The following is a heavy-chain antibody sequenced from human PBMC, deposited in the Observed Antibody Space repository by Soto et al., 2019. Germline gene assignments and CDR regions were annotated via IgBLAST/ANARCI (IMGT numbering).Heavy chain of an antibody. CDR3: ASSPGTYGGGDCYYYYFDY. CDR1: GVSISSGDYY. D-gene: IGHD2-21*02. J-gene: IGHJ4*02. Sequence: QVQLQESGPGLVKPSQTLSLTCTVSGVSISSGDYYWSWFRQPPGKGLEWIGYVSDSGSTYYNPSLKRRVAVSLDTAKIQFSLRLISVAAADTAVYYWASSPGTYGGGDCYYYYFDYWGQGTLVTVSS. V-gene: IGHV4-30-4*01. CDR2: VSDSGST.